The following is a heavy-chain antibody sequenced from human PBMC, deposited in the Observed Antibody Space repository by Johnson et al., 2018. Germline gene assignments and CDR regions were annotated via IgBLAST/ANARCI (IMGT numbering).Heavy chain of an antibody. CDR2: IRSKAYGGTT. CDR3: TRTYYYGSGSYSDAFDI. D-gene: IGHD3-10*01. J-gene: IGHJ3*02. V-gene: IGHV3-49*03. CDR1: GFTFGDYA. Sequence: VQLVQSGGGLVQPGRSLRLSCTASGFTFGDYAMSWFRQAPGKGLEWVGFIRSKAYGGTTEYAASVKGRFTISRDDSKSIAYLQMNSLKTEDTAVYYCTRTYYYGSGSYSDAFDICGQGTMVTVSS.